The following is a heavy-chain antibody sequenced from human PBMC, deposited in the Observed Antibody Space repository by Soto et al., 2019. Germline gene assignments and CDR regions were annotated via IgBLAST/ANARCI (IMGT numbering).Heavy chain of an antibody. D-gene: IGHD3-22*01. J-gene: IGHJ5*02. CDR3: ARKDKSGYFNWFDP. CDR2: IFPSDSDT. Sequence: GESLKISCRTSGYKFTSSCIAWVRQMPGKGLEWMGIIFPSDSDTRYSPSFQGQATISADRSTSTVFLQWASLKASDTAVYFCARKDKSGYFNWFDPWGQGTLVTVSS. V-gene: IGHV5-51*01. CDR1: GYKFTSSC.